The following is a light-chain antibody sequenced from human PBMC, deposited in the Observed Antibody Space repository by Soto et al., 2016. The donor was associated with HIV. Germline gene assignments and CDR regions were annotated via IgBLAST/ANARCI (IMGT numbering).Light chain of an antibody. V-gene: IGKV2D-29*01. J-gene: IGKJ4*01. CDR1: QSLVHSDGMTY. Sequence: DIVMTQTPLSLSVTPGQPASISCRSSQSLVHSDGMTYLYWYLQKPGQPPQLLIFEASKRFSGVPDRFTGSGSGTDFTLTISRVEPEDVGVYYCMQSIYLPLTFGGGTKVGIK. CDR3: MQSIYLPLT. CDR2: EAS.